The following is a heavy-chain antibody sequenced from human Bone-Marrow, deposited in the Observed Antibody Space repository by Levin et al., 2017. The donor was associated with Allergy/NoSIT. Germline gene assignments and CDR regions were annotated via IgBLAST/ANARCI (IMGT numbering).Heavy chain of an antibody. CDR2: ISAYNGNT. V-gene: IGHV1-18*01. CDR1: GYTFTSYG. J-gene: IGHJ4*02. D-gene: IGHD6-13*01. Sequence: GESLKISCKASGYTFTSYGISWVRQAPGQGLEWMGWISAYNGNTNYAQKLQGRVTMTTDTSTSTAYMELRSLRSDDTAVYYCVGSSWYYFDYWGQGTLVTVSS. CDR3: VGSSWYYFDY.